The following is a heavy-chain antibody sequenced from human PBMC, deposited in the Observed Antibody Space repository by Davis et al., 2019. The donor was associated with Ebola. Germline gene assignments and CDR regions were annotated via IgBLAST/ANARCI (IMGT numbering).Heavy chain of an antibody. CDR3: ARQLGEFFFSGMDV. CDR2: INPNSGGT. J-gene: IGHJ6*02. Sequence: AASVKVSCKASGYTFTGYYMHWVRQAPGQGLEWMGWINPNSGGTNYAQKFQGRVTMTLDTSISTAYMELSRLRSDDTAVYYCARQLGEFFFSGMDVWGQGTTVTVSS. CDR1: GYTFTGYY. V-gene: IGHV1-2*02. D-gene: IGHD3-10*01.